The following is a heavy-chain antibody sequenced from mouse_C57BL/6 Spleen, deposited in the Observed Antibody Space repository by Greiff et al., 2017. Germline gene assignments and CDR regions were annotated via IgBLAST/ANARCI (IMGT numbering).Heavy chain of an antibody. Sequence: QVTLKESGPGILQSSQTLSLTCSFSGFSLSTSGMGVSWIRQPSGKGLEWLAHIYWDDDKRYNPSLKSRLTISKDTSRNQVFLKITSVDTADTATYYCARAITTVVADWYFDVWGTGTTVTVSS. CDR1: GFSLSTSGMG. CDR3: ARAITTVVADWYFDV. J-gene: IGHJ1*03. V-gene: IGHV8-12*01. D-gene: IGHD1-1*01. CDR2: IYWDDDK.